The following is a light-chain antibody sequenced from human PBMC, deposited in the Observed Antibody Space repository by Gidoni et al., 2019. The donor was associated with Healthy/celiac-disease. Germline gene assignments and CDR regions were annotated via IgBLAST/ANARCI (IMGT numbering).Light chain of an antibody. J-gene: IGLJ1*01. CDR1: KLGDKY. CDR3: QVWDSSTAAYV. V-gene: IGLV3-1*01. Sequence: SYELTPSPSVSVSPGQTASITCSGDKLGDKYACWYQQKPGQSPVLVIYKDSKRPSGIPERFSGSNSGNTATLTISGTQAMDEADYYCQVWDSSTAAYVFGTGTKVTVL. CDR2: KDS.